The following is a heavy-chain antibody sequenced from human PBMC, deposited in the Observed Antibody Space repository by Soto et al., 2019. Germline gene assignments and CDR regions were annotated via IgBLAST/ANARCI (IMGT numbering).Heavy chain of an antibody. CDR2: IIPIFGTA. CDR3: ASRACDFWSGYCYYYYYGMDV. Sequence: ASVKVSCKASGGTFSSYAISWVRQAPGQGLEWMGGIIPIFGTANYAQKFQGRVTITADESTSTAYMELSSLRSEDTAVYYCASRACDFWSGYCYYYYYGMDVWGQGTTVTVSS. J-gene: IGHJ6*02. V-gene: IGHV1-69*13. D-gene: IGHD3-3*01. CDR1: GGTFSSYA.